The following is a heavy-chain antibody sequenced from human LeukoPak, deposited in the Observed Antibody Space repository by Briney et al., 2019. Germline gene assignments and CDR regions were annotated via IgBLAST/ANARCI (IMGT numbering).Heavy chain of an antibody. CDR1: GYTLTSYG. J-gene: IGHJ4*02. V-gene: IGHV1-18*01. CDR3: ARDWGSIKVIADY. D-gene: IGHD7-27*01. Sequence: ASVKVSCKATGYTLTSYGISWVRQATGQGLEWMGWISSNSDNTNYAQKLQGRVTMTTDTSTSTAYMELRSLRSDDTALYFCARDWGSIKVIADYWGQGTLVTVSS. CDR2: ISSNSDNT.